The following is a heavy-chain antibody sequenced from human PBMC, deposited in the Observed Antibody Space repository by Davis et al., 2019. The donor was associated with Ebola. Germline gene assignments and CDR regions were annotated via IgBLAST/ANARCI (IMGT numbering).Heavy chain of an antibody. Sequence: ASVTVSCQASGYTFTSYAMHWVRQAPGQRLEWMGWINAGNGNTKYSQKFQGRVTITRDTSASTAYMELSSLRSEDTAVYYWARARDGYPDYWAQGTLVTVSS. CDR2: INAGNGNT. CDR3: ARARDGYPDY. V-gene: IGHV1-3*01. CDR1: GYTFTSYA. J-gene: IGHJ4*02. D-gene: IGHD5-24*01.